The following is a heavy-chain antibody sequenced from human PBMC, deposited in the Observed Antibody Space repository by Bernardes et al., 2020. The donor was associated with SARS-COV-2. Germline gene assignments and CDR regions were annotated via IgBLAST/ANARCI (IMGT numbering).Heavy chain of an antibody. J-gene: IGHJ6*02. CDR3: ATSYYYYGMDV. CDR2: ISSSGSTI. CDR1: GFTFSSYE. V-gene: IGHV3-48*03. Sequence: GGSLRLSCAASGFTFSSYEMNWVRQAPGKGLEWVSYISSSGSTIYYADSVKGRFTISRDNAKNSLYLQMNSLRAEDTAVYYCATSYYYYGMDVWGQGTTVTVSS.